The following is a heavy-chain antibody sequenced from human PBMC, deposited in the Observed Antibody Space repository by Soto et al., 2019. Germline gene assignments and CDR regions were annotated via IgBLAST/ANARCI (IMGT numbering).Heavy chain of an antibody. J-gene: IGHJ6*03. D-gene: IGHD7-27*01. CDR1: GFILSDCA. V-gene: IGHV3-48*01. Sequence: EVQLVESGGGLVQPGGTLRLSCATSGFILSDCAMNWVRQAPGKGLEWVSYISSSSSVIDYADSVKGRFTVSRDNARNSLHIQMNSVRAEDTAVYYCARDLSWGSNWYYYLDVWGKGTTVTVSS. CDR2: ISSSSSVI. CDR3: ARDLSWGSNWYYYLDV.